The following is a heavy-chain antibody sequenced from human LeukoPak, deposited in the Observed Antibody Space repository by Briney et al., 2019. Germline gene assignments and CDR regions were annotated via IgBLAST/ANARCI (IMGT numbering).Heavy chain of an antibody. Sequence: GGSLRLSCAASGFTFSSYSMNWVRQAPGKGLEWVSSINSNSRSIYYADSVKGHFTISRDNAKNSLYLQMNSLRAEDTAVYYCARGSYGDYEYWGQGTLVTVSS. D-gene: IGHD4-17*01. CDR2: INSNSRSI. CDR3: ARGSYGDYEY. V-gene: IGHV3-21*01. CDR1: GFTFSSYS. J-gene: IGHJ4*02.